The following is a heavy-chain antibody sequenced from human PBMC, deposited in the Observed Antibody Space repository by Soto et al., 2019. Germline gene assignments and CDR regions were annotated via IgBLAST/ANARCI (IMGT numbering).Heavy chain of an antibody. CDR3: AREGSSTSDTWLDP. V-gene: IGHV4-59*01. CDR2: IYYSGNT. J-gene: IGHJ5*02. Sequence: SETLYLTCTVSGRSITSYYWSWIRQPPGKGLEWIGYIYYSGNTNYNPSLKSRVTISVATSKNQFSLKLSSVTAADTAVYYCAREGSSTSDTWLDPWGQGTLVTVSS. CDR1: GRSITSYY. D-gene: IGHD2-2*01.